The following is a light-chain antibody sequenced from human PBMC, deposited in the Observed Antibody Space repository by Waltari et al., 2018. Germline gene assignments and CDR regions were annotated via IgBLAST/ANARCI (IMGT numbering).Light chain of an antibody. CDR2: AAS. CDR3: LQDDNYPRT. V-gene: IGKV1-6*02. Sequence: AIQITPSPSSPSAPVGDSIPFTCRASQGIRSELGWYQQKPGKAPKLLIYAASTIQSGVPSRFSGSGSGTDFTLTISSLQPEDFATYYCLQDDNYPRTFGQGTKVEIK. CDR1: QGIRSE. J-gene: IGKJ1*01.